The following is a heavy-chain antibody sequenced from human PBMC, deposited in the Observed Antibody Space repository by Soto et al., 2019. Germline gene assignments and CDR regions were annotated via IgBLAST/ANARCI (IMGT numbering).Heavy chain of an antibody. Sequence: QVQLQESGPGLVRPSQTLSLTCTVSAGSISTINYYWSWIRQHPEKGLEWIGYISYSGSTFYHSSLKSRVIISLDTSKKQFSLSLTSVTAADTAVYYCARSAQWDGFDPWGQGTMVTVSS. J-gene: IGHJ3*01. CDR3: ARSAQWDGFDP. V-gene: IGHV4-31*03. D-gene: IGHD2-8*01. CDR1: AGSISTINYY. CDR2: ISYSGST.